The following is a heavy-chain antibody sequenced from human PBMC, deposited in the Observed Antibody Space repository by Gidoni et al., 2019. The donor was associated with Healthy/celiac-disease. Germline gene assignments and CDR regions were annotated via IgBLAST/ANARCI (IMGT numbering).Heavy chain of an antibody. D-gene: IGHD3-10*01. Sequence: QVQLQQWGAGLLKPSETLSLTCAVYGGSFSGYYWSWIRQPPGKGLEWIGEINHSGSTNYNPSLKSRVTISVDTSKNQFSLKLSSVTAADTAVYYCARIGGLTMVRGVTDYWGQGTLVTVSS. CDR2: INHSGST. CDR3: ARIGGLTMVRGVTDY. J-gene: IGHJ4*02. CDR1: GGSFSGYY. V-gene: IGHV4-34*01.